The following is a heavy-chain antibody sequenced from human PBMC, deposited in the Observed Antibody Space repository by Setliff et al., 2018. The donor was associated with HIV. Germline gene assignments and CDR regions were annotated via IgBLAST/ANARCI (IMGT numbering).Heavy chain of an antibody. Sequence: SETLSLTCTVSGGSISSSSYYWGWIRQPPGKGLEWIGSINYRGNTYYNPSLTGRAAIFVDTSKNQISLKLSSVTAADTAVYYCASLNGSESPYIYYYYKDVWGKGTTVTVSS. CDR1: GGSISSSSYY. J-gene: IGHJ6*03. V-gene: IGHV4-39*01. CDR3: ASLNGSESPYIYYYYKDV. CDR2: INYRGNT. D-gene: IGHD3-10*01.